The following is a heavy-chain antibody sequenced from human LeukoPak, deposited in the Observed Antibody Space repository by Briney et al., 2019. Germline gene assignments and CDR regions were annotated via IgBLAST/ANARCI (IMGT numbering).Heavy chain of an antibody. CDR2: INPNSGGT. CDR3: ARLRPYYYYMDV. V-gene: IGHV1-2*02. Sequence: ASVKVSCKASGYTFTGYYMHWVRQAPGQGLEWMGWINPNSGGTNYAQKFQGRVTMTRDTSISTAYMELSRLRSDDTAVYYCARLRPYYYYMDVWGKGTTVTVSS. CDR1: GYTFTGYY. J-gene: IGHJ6*03. D-gene: IGHD6-6*01.